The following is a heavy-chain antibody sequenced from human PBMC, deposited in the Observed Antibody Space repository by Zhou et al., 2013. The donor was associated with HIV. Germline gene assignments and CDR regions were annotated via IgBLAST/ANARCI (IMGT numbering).Heavy chain of an antibody. V-gene: IGHV1-2*02. CDR1: GYTFTGYY. J-gene: IGHJ6*02. CDR3: ARFSGLDGAYYYYYYGMDV. D-gene: IGHD6-19*01. Sequence: QVQLVQSGAEVKKPGASVKVSCKASGYTFTGYYMHWVRQAPGQGLEWMGWINPNSGGTNYAQKFQGRVTMTRDTSISTAYMELSRLRSDDTAVYYCARFSGLDGAYYYYYYGMDVWGQGTTVTVSS. CDR2: INPNSGGT.